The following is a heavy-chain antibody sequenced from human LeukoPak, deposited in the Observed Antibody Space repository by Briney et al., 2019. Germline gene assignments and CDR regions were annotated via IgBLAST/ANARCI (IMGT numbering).Heavy chain of an antibody. CDR1: GFTFSNYW. J-gene: IGHJ6*03. CDR2: INQDGSEK. V-gene: IGHV3-7*04. D-gene: IGHD5-18*01. Sequence: PGGSLRLSCAASGFTFSNYWMSWVRQAPGKGLEWVANINQDGSEKYYVDSVKGRFTISRDNAKNSLYLQMNSLRAEDTAVYYCARGYSYGPPGYYYMDVWGKGTTVTISS. CDR3: ARGYSYGPPGYYYMDV.